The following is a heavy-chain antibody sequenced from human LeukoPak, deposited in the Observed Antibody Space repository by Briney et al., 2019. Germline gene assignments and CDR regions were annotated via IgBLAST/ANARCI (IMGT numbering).Heavy chain of an antibody. CDR1: GYTFTNYW. D-gene: IGHD6-13*01. J-gene: IGHJ3*02. CDR2: IYPGDSDT. V-gene: IGHV5-51*01. CDR3: ARLGQLALPPTAFGAFDI. Sequence: GESLKISCKGSGYTFTNYWIVWVRQMPGKGLEWMGIIYPGDSDTRYSPSFQGQVTLSADKSSSTAYLQWSSLKASDTAMYYCARLGQLALPPTAFGAFDIWGQGTMVTVSS.